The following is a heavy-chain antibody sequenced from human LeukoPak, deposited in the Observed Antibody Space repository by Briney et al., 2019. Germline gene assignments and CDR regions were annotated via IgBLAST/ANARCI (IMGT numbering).Heavy chain of an antibody. D-gene: IGHD2-21*02. Sequence: GGSLRLSCAASGFTFTTYWMHWVRQVPGKGLVWVARIKGDGSSTRHADSMKGRFTISRDNAKNSLYLQMNSLRAEDTALYYCAKGSIFQIVVVTAFDYWGQGTLVTVSS. CDR1: GFTFTTYW. CDR2: IKGDGSST. CDR3: AKGSIFQIVVVTAFDY. J-gene: IGHJ4*02. V-gene: IGHV3-74*01.